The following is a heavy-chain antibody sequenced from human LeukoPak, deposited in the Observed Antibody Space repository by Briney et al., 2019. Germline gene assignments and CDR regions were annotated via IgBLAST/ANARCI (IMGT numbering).Heavy chain of an antibody. D-gene: IGHD4-17*01. CDR2: IYTSGST. CDR1: GGSISSYY. CDR3: ARAPTTVTTVQFDY. Sequence: SETLSLTCTVSGGSISSYYWSWIRQPAGKRLEWIGRIYTSGSTNYNPSLKSRVTMSVDTSKNQFSLKLSSVTAADTAVYYCARAPTTVTTVQFDYWGQGTLVTVSS. V-gene: IGHV4-4*07. J-gene: IGHJ4*02.